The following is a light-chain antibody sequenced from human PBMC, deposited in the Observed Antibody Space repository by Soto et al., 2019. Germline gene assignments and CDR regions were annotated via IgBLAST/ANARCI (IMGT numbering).Light chain of an antibody. CDR1: QRISSW. V-gene: IGKV1-5*01. CDR3: QQYNRYSLT. Sequence: DIQMTQSPSTLSASVGERVNITCRASQRISSWLAWYQQKPGKAPKLLIYDASSLESGVPSRFSGSGSDTEFTLTINNLQPDDFATYHCQQYNRYSLTFGGGTKVDIK. J-gene: IGKJ4*01. CDR2: DAS.